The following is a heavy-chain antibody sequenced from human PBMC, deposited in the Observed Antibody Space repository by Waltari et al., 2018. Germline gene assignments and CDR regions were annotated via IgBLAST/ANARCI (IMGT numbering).Heavy chain of an antibody. Sequence: QVQLQQWGAGLLKPSETLSLTCAVYGGSFSGYYWSWIRQPPGKGLEWIGEINHSGSTNYTPSLKSRVTISVDTSKNQFSLKLSSVTAADTAVYYCAREQVGSGLTGSFDYWGQGTLVTVSS. CDR1: GGSFSGYY. V-gene: IGHV4-34*01. CDR3: AREQVGSGLTGSFDY. D-gene: IGHD6-19*01. CDR2: INHSGST. J-gene: IGHJ4*02.